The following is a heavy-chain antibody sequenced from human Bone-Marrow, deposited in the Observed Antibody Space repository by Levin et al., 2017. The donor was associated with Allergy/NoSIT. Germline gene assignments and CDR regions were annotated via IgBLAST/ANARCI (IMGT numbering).Heavy chain of an antibody. V-gene: IGHV3-30*18. Sequence: GESLKISCAASGFPFRSYGMHWVRQSPDKGLEWVVVISYDGSNEYYMDSVKGRFTISRDNSKNTLYLQMNSLRVEDTAMYYCANARVNFDSGTAYYGGAFDLWGQGTRVTVSS. CDR1: GFPFRSYG. CDR2: ISYDGSNE. CDR3: ANARVNFDSGTAYYGGAFDL. J-gene: IGHJ3*01. D-gene: IGHD3/OR15-3a*01.